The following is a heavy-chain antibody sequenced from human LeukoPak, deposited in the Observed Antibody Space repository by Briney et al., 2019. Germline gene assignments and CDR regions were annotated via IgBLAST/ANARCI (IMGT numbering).Heavy chain of an antibody. Sequence: QAGGSLRLSCAASGFTFDDYAMHWVRQAPGKGLEWVSGISWNSGSIGYADSVKGRFTISRDNAKNSLYLQMNGLRAEDTALYYCAKDQDYYYYYGMDVWGQGTTVTVSS. CDR1: GFTFDDYA. V-gene: IGHV3-9*01. CDR3: AKDQDYYYYYGMDV. CDR2: ISWNSGSI. J-gene: IGHJ6*02.